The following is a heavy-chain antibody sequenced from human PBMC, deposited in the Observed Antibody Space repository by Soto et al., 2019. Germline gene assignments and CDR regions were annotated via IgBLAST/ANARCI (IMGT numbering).Heavy chain of an antibody. Sequence: YGPTLVNPTETLTLTCTVSGFSLSNARMGVSWIRQPPGKALEWLAHIFSNDEKSYSTSLKSRLTISKDTSKSQVVLTMTNMDPVDTATYYCARSSPAGRLYYYYGMDVWGQGTTVTVS. CDR3: ARSSPAGRLYYYYGMDV. J-gene: IGHJ6*02. CDR1: GFSLSNARMG. CDR2: IFSNDEK. D-gene: IGHD6-13*01. V-gene: IGHV2-26*01.